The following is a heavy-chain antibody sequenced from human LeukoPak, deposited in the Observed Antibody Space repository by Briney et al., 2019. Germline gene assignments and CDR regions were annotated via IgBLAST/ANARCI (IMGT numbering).Heavy chain of an antibody. Sequence: SETLSLTCTVSGGSISSYYWSWIRQPPGKGLGWIGYIYYSGSTNYNPSLKSRVTISVDTSKNQFSLKLSSVTAADTAVYYCARGIVGFDAFDIWGQGTMVTVSS. V-gene: IGHV4-59*01. CDR2: IYYSGST. J-gene: IGHJ3*02. CDR3: ARGIVGFDAFDI. CDR1: GGSISSYY. D-gene: IGHD1-26*01.